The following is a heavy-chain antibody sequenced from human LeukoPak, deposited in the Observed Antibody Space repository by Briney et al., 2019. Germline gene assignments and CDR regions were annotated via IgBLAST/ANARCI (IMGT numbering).Heavy chain of an antibody. CDR2: IYHSGST. J-gene: IGHJ6*03. V-gene: IGHV4-38-2*01. D-gene: IGHD2-15*01. Sequence: SETLSLTCAVSGYSISSGYYWGWIRQPPGKGLEWIRSIYHSGSTYYNPSLKSRVTISVDTSKNQFSLKLSSVTAADTAVYYCAGVESISLSGGSCYSVCYYYYMDVWGKGTTVTVSS. CDR3: AGVESISLSGGSCYSVCYYYYMDV. CDR1: GYSISSGYY.